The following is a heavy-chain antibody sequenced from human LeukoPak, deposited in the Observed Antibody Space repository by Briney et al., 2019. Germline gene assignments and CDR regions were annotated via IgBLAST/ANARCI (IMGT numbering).Heavy chain of an antibody. CDR1: GGTFSSYA. Sequence: ASVTVSCTASGGTFSSYAISWVRQAPGQGLEWMGGIIPIFGTANYAQKFQGRVTITADESTSTAYMELSSLRSEDTAVYYCARDVAPYYYYGMDVWGQGTTVTVSS. J-gene: IGHJ6*02. CDR2: IIPIFGTA. D-gene: IGHD2-21*01. CDR3: ARDVAPYYYYGMDV. V-gene: IGHV1-69*13.